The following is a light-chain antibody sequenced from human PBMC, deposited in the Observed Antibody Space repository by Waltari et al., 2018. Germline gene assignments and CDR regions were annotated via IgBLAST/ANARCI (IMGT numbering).Light chain of an antibody. CDR2: GAS. J-gene: IGKJ1*01. V-gene: IGKV3-20*01. CDR1: QSVSGA. Sequence: DIVLTQSPVSLSSSPGARVTLSCRASQSVSGALAWYQQKPGQAPRLLIFGASNRATGIPDRFSGSGSETDFSLTISRLEPEDFAVYYCQHYVRLPATFGRGTKVEIK. CDR3: QHYVRLPAT.